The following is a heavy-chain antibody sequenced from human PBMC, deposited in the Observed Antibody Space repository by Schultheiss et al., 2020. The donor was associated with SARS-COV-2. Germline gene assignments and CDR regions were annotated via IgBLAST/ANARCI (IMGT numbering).Heavy chain of an antibody. V-gene: IGHV1-69*13. CDR2: IIPIFGTA. CDR3: ARQPIYYYGMDV. CDR1: GYTFTSYG. Sequence: SVKVSCKASGYTFTSYGISWVRQAPGQGLEWMGGIIPIFGTANYAQKFQGRVTITADESTSTAYMELSSLRSEDTAVYYCARQPIYYYGMDVWGQGTTVTVSS. J-gene: IGHJ6*02.